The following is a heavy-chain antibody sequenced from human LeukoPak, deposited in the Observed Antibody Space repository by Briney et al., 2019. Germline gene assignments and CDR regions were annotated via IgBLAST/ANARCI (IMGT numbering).Heavy chain of an antibody. CDR3: GRDGDYYDSSGYLRY. J-gene: IGHJ4*02. CDR1: GGSISGYY. Sequence: PSETLSLTCTVSGGSISGYYWSWLRQPPGKGLEWIGYIYYSGSINYNPSLKSRVTISVDTSKNQFSLKLSSVTAADTAVYYCGRDGDYYDSSGYLRYWGQPTLVSVCS. D-gene: IGHD3-22*01. CDR2: IYYSGSI. V-gene: IGHV4-59*01.